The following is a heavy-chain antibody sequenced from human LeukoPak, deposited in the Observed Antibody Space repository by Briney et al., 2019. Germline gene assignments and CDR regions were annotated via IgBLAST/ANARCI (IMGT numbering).Heavy chain of an antibody. CDR1: GGSISSGTYY. CDR3: ARQDRDIVVAPAAFDY. V-gene: IGHV4-61*02. CDR2: IYTSGST. D-gene: IGHD2-2*01. Sequence: TSQTLSLTCTVSGGSISSGTYYWSWIRQPAGKGLEWTGRIYTSGSTNYNPSLKSRVTISVDTSKTQFSLKLSSVTAADTAVYYCARQDRDIVVAPAAFDYWGQGTLVTVSS. J-gene: IGHJ4*02.